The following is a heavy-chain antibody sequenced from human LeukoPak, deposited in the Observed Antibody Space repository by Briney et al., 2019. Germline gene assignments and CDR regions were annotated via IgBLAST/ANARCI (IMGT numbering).Heavy chain of an antibody. V-gene: IGHV4-39*07. CDR1: GGSISSSSYY. CDR3: ARSMVRGGHRVAPDFDY. Sequence: SETLSLTCTVSGGSISSSSYYWGWIRQPPGKGLEWIGSIYYSGSTYYHPSLKSRVTISVDTSKNQFSLKLSSVTAADTAVYYWARSMVRGGHRVAPDFDYWGQGTLVTVPS. D-gene: IGHD3-10*01. J-gene: IGHJ4*02. CDR2: IYYSGST.